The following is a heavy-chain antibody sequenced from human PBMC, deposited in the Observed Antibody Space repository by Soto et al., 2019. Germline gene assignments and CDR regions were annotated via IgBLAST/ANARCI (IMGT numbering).Heavy chain of an antibody. CDR1: GFTFSSYA. J-gene: IGHJ4*02. CDR2: ISGSGGST. CDR3: AKTPPKGYDFWSGYPYYFDY. Sequence: GSLRLSCAASGFTFSSYAMSWVRQAPGKGLEWVSAISGSGGSTYYADSVKGRFTISRDNSKNTLYLQMNSLRAEDTAVYYCAKTPPKGYDFWSGYPYYFDYWGQGTLVTVSS. V-gene: IGHV3-23*01. D-gene: IGHD3-3*01.